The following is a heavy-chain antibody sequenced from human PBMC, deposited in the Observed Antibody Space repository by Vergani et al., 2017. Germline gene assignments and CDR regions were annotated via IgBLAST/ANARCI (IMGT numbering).Heavy chain of an antibody. J-gene: IGHJ4*02. CDR1: GGSISSYY. CDR2: IYYSGST. CDR3: ARSDYGDYEGY. V-gene: IGHV4-59*01. D-gene: IGHD4-17*01. Sequence: QVQLQESGPGLVKPSETLSLTCTVSGGSISSYYWSWIRQPPGKGLEWIGYIYYSGSTNYNPSLKRRVTISVDTSKNQFSLKLSSVTAADTAVYYCARSDYGDYEGYWGQGTLVTVSS.